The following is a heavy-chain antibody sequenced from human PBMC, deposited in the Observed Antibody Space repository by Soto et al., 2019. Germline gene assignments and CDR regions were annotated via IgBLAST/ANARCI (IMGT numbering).Heavy chain of an antibody. J-gene: IGHJ6*02. CDR1: GYTFTDYW. D-gene: IGHD3-10*02. CDR3: ARDEIPMVFGEPYGMDV. CDR2: IYPGYSDT. V-gene: IGHV5-51*01. Sequence: PGESLKISCKTSGYTFTDYWIGWVRQMPGKGLEWVGIIYPGYSDTRYNPSFRGLVTMTKDTSISTAYMELSRLRSDDTAVYYCARDEIPMVFGEPYGMDVWGQGTTVTVSS.